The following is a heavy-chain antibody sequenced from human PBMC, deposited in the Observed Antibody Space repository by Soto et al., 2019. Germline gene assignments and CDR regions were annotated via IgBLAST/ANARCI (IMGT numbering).Heavy chain of an antibody. Sequence: PSETLSLTCTVSGGSISSGGYYWSWIRQHPGKGLEWIGYIYYSGSTYYNPSLKSRVTISVDTSKNQFSLKLSSVTAADTAVYYCARERGGYCSGGSCHPLSRGMDVWGQGTTVTVSS. J-gene: IGHJ6*02. CDR2: IYYSGST. CDR3: ARERGGYCSGGSCHPLSRGMDV. V-gene: IGHV4-31*03. D-gene: IGHD2-15*01. CDR1: GGSISSGGYY.